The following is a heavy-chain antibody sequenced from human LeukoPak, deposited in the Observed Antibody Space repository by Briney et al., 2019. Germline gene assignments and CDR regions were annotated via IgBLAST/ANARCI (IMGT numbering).Heavy chain of an antibody. D-gene: IGHD1-26*01. CDR3: ARGGVEVGATTPYYYYYYMDV. V-gene: IGHV1-69*13. CDR1: GGTFSSYA. Sequence: SVKVPCKASGGTFSSYAISWVRQAPGQGLEWMGGIIPIFGTANYAQKFQGRVTITADESTSTAYMELSSLRSEDTAVYYCARGGVEVGATTPYYYYYYMDVWGKGTTVTISS. J-gene: IGHJ6*03. CDR2: IIPIFGTA.